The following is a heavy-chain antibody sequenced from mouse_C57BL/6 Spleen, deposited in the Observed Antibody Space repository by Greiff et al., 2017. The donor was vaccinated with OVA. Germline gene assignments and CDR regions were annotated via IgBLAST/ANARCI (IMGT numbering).Heavy chain of an antibody. J-gene: IGHJ3*01. V-gene: IGHV1-82*01. Sequence: LVESGPELVKPGASVKISCKASGYAFSSSWMNWVKQRPGKGLEWIGRIYPGDGDTNYNGKFKGKATLTADKSSSTAYMQLSSLTSEDSAVYFCARSGYSNYAWFAYWGQGTLVTVSA. CDR2: IYPGDGDT. D-gene: IGHD2-5*01. CDR3: ARSGYSNYAWFAY. CDR1: GYAFSSSW.